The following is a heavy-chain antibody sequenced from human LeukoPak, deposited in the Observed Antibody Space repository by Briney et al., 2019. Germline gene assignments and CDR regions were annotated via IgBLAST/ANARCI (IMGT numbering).Heavy chain of an antibody. J-gene: IGHJ5*02. CDR2: IYYSGST. Sequence: SETLSLTCTVSGGSISSSSYYWGWIRQPPGKGLEWIGYIYYSGSTNYNPSLKSRVTISVDTSKNQFSLKLSSVTAADTAVYYCAREFPPSYYDFWSGYSPRFDPWGQGTLVTVSS. D-gene: IGHD3-3*01. CDR3: AREFPPSYYDFWSGYSPRFDP. V-gene: IGHV4-61*01. CDR1: GGSISSSSYY.